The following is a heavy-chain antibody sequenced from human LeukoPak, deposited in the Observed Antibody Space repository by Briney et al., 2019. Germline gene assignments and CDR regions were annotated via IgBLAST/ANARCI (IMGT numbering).Heavy chain of an antibody. CDR1: GFSFSTFA. J-gene: IGHJ3*02. CDR3: AKDRVAVAGIAAFDI. Sequence: GGSLRLSCAASGFSFSTFAMSWVRQAPGKGLEWVSAISGSGGSTYYADSVKGRFTISRDNSKNTLYLQMNSLRAEDTAVYYCAKDRVAVAGIAAFDIWGQGTMVTVSS. D-gene: IGHD6-19*01. V-gene: IGHV3-23*01. CDR2: ISGSGGST.